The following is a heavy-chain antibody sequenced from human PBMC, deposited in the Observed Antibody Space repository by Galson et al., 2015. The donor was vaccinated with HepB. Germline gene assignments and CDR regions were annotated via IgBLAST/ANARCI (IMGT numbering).Heavy chain of an antibody. J-gene: IGHJ5*02. CDR1: GYTFTSYA. CDR2: INAGNGNT. D-gene: IGHD3-16*02. Sequence: SVKVSCKASGYTFTSYAMHWVRQAPGQRLEWMGWINAGNGNTKYSQKFQGRVTITRDTSASTAYMELSSLRSEDTAVYYCARDVPYYDYVWGSYRTGWFDPWGQGTLVTVSS. CDR3: ARDVPYYDYVWGSYRTGWFDP. V-gene: IGHV1-3*01.